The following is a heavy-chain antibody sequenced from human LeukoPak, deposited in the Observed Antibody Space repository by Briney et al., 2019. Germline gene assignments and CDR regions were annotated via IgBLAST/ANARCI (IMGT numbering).Heavy chain of an antibody. J-gene: IGHJ4*02. Sequence: ASVKVSCKASGYTFTGHYMHWVRQAPGQGLEWMGWINPNSGGTNYAQKFQGRVTMTRDTSISTAYMELSRLRSDDTAVYYCARGDSRLVVVPAAKGAIDYWGQGTLVTVSS. V-gene: IGHV1-2*02. CDR3: ARGDSRLVVVPAAKGAIDY. CDR1: GYTFTGHY. CDR2: INPNSGGT. D-gene: IGHD2-2*01.